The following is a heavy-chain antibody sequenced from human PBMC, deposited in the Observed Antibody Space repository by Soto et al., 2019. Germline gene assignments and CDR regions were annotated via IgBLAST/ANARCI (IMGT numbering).Heavy chain of an antibody. CDR3: ARRRTYYYYYYMDV. CDR2: INHSGST. V-gene: IGHV4-34*01. CDR1: GGSFSGYY. J-gene: IGHJ6*03. Sequence: SETLSLTCAVYGGSFSGYYWSWIRQPPGKGLEWIGEINHSGSTNYNPSLKSRVTISVDTSKNQFSLKLSSVTAADTAVYYCARRRTYYYYYYMDVWGKGTTVTVSS.